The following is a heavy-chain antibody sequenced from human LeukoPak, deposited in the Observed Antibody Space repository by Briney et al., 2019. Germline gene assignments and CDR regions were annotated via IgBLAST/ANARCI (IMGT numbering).Heavy chain of an antibody. CDR3: ASLYSGSYDTGSFDYFNY. Sequence: SETLSLTCTVSGGSISSYYWSWIRQPPGQGLEWIGYMYYSGSTNYNPSLKSRVTISVDTSKNQFSLKLSSVTAADTAVYYCASLYSGSYDTGSFDYFNYWGQGTLVTVSS. J-gene: IGHJ4*02. CDR1: GGSISSYY. V-gene: IGHV4-59*01. D-gene: IGHD1-26*01. CDR2: MYYSGST.